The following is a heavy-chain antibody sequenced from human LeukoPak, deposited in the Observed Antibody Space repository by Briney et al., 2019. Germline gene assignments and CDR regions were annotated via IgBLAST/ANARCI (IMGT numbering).Heavy chain of an antibody. CDR3: ATETYGSGSSMDV. J-gene: IGHJ6*02. CDR2: IKQDGSEG. V-gene: IGHV3-7*03. CDR1: GFTFSSYW. Sequence: QSGGSLRLSRAASGFTFSSYWMSWVRQAPGKGLEWVANIKQDGSEGYYVDSVKGRFTISRDNAKNSLYLQMNSLRAEDTAVYYCATETYGSGSSMDVWGQGTTVTVSS. D-gene: IGHD3-10*01.